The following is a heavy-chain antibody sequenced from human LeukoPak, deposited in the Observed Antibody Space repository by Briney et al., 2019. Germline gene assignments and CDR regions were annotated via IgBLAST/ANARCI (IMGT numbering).Heavy chain of an antibody. D-gene: IGHD1-26*01. CDR3: ARYVGSTSLDY. J-gene: IGHJ4*02. CDR1: EFTFSSYS. CDR2: ITNSGNSK. V-gene: IGHV3-48*04. Sequence: GGSLRLSCAASEFTFSSYSMNWVRQAPGKGLEWVSYITNSGNSKSYADSVKGRFTISRDNAKNSLYLQMNSLRAEDTAIYFCARYVGSTSLDYWGQGTLVTVSS.